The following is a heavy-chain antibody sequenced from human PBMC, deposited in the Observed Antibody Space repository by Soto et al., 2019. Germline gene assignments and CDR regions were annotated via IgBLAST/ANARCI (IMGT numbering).Heavy chain of an antibody. CDR1: GYTFTSYG. D-gene: IGHD3-22*01. CDR3: ARAYHYYDSSGYYDY. J-gene: IGHJ4*02. Sequence: GPSVKVSCKASGYTFTSYGISWVRQAPGQGLEWMGWISAYNGNTNYAQKLQGRVTMTTDTSTSTAYMELRSLRSDDTAVYYCARAYHYYDSSGYYDYWGQGTLVTVSS. V-gene: IGHV1-18*01. CDR2: ISAYNGNT.